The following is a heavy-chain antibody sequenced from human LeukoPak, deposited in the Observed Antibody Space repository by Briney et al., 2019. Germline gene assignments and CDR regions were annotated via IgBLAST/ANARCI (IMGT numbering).Heavy chain of an antibody. D-gene: IGHD6-25*01. J-gene: IGHJ3*01. V-gene: IGHV4-59*11. Sequence: PSETLSLTCSVSGVSISSHYWSWIRQPPGQGLEWIGYMYHTGSANFNPSLQSRVTMSVDTSKYQFSLRLTSVTTADTAVYYCARDFQRLGCDAFDFWGQGTMVTVSS. CDR3: ARDFQRLGCDAFDF. CDR1: GVSISSHY. CDR2: MYHTGSA.